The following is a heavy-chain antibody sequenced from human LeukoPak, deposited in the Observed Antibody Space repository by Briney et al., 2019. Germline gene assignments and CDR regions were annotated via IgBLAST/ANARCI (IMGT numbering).Heavy chain of an antibody. CDR3: AKDLEWLSHYYYAMDV. CDR2: INHTGST. Sequence: PSETLSLTCVVYGGPLSGYYWSWIRQTPGKGLEWIGEINHTGSTNYNPSLRSRVTMSVDTTQKQLSLKLTSVTAADTAVYYCAKDLEWLSHYYYAMDVWGQGTTVTVSS. V-gene: IGHV4-34*01. CDR1: GGPLSGYY. D-gene: IGHD3-3*01. J-gene: IGHJ6*02.